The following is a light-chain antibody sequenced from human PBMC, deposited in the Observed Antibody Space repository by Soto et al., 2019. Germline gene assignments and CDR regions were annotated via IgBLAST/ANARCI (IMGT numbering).Light chain of an antibody. CDR1: RSDVGGYNY. Sequence: QSSLTQPASVSGTHGQSITISCTETRSDVGGYNYVSWYQQHPGKAPKLMIYDVSNRPSGVSNRFSGSKSGNTASLTISGLQAEDEADYYCSSYTSSSTPYVFGTGTKVTVL. CDR2: DVS. V-gene: IGLV2-14*01. J-gene: IGLJ1*01. CDR3: SSYTSSSTPYV.